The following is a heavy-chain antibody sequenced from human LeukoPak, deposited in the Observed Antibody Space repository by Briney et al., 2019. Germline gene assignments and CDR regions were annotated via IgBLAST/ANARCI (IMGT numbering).Heavy chain of an antibody. Sequence: GGSLRLSCAASGFXFSSYAINWVRQAPGKGLEWVSYISSTSNTIFYADSVKGRFTISRDNAKNSLYLQMNSLRAEDTAVYYCARETEMANLDYWGQGTLVTVSS. V-gene: IGHV3-48*01. CDR2: ISSTSNTI. D-gene: IGHD5-24*01. CDR1: GFXFSSYA. CDR3: ARETEMANLDY. J-gene: IGHJ4*02.